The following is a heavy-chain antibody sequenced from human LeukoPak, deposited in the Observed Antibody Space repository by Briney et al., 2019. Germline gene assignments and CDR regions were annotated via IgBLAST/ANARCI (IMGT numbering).Heavy chain of an antibody. D-gene: IGHD2-2*01. CDR3: ARGNCTSISCFTFDS. CDR2: IKEDAGEK. J-gene: IGHJ4*02. CDR1: GFSFRGDW. Sequence: PGGSLRLSCAASGFSFRGDWMSWVRQAPGKGLECVAIIKEDAGEKYYVESVRGRFTISRDNAKNSLYLQMNNLRDEDTAVYSCARGNCTSISCFTFDSWGQGTQVTVSS. V-gene: IGHV3-7*01.